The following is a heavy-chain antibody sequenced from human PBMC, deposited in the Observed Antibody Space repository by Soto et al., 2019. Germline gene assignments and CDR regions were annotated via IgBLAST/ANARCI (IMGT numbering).Heavy chain of an antibody. D-gene: IGHD1-26*01. J-gene: IGHJ4*02. CDR3: AAEGMVGATRPFDY. CDR2: IAVGSGNT. CDR1: GFTFTSYA. V-gene: IGHV1-58*01. Sequence: SSVKVSRKPSGFTFTSYAVQWVGQAPGQRLEWIGWIAVGSGNTNYAQKCQERVTITRDMSTSTAYMELSSLRAEDTAVYYCAAEGMVGATRPFDYWGQGTLVTVSS.